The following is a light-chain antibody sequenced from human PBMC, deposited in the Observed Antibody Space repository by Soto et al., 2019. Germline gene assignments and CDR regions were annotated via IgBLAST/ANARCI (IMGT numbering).Light chain of an antibody. CDR1: NNDVGGFNF. V-gene: IGLV2-14*03. CDR2: DVD. CDR3: SSYTSRSTVI. Sequence: QSVLTQPASVSGSPGQSITISCTGTNNDVGGFNFVSWYQQHPGKVPKLLIYDVDDQPSGVSNRFSGSRSGNTASLTISGLQAEDEADYYCSSYTSRSTVIFGGGTKVTVL. J-gene: IGLJ2*01.